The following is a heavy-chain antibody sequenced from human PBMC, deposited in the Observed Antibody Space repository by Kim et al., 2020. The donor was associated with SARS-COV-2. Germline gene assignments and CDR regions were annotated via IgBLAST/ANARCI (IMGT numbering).Heavy chain of an antibody. J-gene: IGHJ4*02. CDR1: GYSISSGYY. V-gene: IGHV4-38-2*02. CDR3: ARASSGWYY. D-gene: IGHD6-19*01. Sequence: SETLSLTCTVSGYSISSGYYWGWIRQPPGKGLEWIGSIYHSGSTHYNPSLRSRVTISVDTSKNQFSLKLRSVTAADTAVYYCARASSGWYYWGQGTLVTVSS. CDR2: IYHSGST.